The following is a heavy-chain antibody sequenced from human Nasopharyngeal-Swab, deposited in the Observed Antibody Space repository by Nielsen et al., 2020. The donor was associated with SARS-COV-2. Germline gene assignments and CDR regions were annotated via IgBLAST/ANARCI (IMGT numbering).Heavy chain of an antibody. CDR1: GFTFSSYV. J-gene: IGHJ3*02. V-gene: IGHV3-23*01. CDR3: AKAHVVVVAATQDAFDI. Sequence: GESLKISCAASGFTFSSYVMSWVRQAPGKGLEWVSAISGSGGSTYYADSVKGRFTISRDNSKNTLYLQMNSLRAEDTAVYYCAKAHVVVVAATQDAFDIWGQGTMVTVSS. CDR2: ISGSGGST. D-gene: IGHD2-15*01.